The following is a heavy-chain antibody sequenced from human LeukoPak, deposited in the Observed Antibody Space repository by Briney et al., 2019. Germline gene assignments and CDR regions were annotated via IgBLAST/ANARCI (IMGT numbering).Heavy chain of an antibody. Sequence: GGSLRLSCAASGFTFSSYGMHWVREAPGKGLEWVAFIRYDGSNKYYADSVKGRFTTSRDNSKNTLYLQMNSLRAEDTAVYYCAKVGYSYGHSWGQGTLVTVSS. D-gene: IGHD5-18*01. CDR2: IRYDGSNK. CDR3: AKVGYSYGHS. V-gene: IGHV3-30*02. CDR1: GFTFSSYG. J-gene: IGHJ4*02.